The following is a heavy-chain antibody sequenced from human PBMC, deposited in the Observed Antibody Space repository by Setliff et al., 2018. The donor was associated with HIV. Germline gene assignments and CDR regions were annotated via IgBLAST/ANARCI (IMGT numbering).Heavy chain of an antibody. V-gene: IGHV1-2*06. D-gene: IGHD3-3*01. CDR1: GYTFSGYH. CDR3: ARDRRGGIFGVVSANWFDP. J-gene: IGHJ5*02. CDR2: INPNSGGT. Sequence: ASVKVSCKASGYTFSGYHIHWVRQAPGQGLEWMGRINPNSGGTNYAQKFQSGVTMTRDTSINTAYMELSSLKSDDTAIYFCARDRRGGIFGVVSANWFDPWGQGTLVTVSS.